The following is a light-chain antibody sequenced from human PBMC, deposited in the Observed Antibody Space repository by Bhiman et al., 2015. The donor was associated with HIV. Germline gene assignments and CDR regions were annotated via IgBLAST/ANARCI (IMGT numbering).Light chain of an antibody. CDR2: QDS. CDR1: KLGDKY. V-gene: IGLV3-1*01. Sequence: SYELTQPPSVSVSPGQTASITCSADKLGDKYACWYQQKPGQSPVLVIYQDSKRPSGIPERFSGSNSGNTATLTISGTQAVDEADYYCQAWDSTAFYVFGTGTKVTVL. J-gene: IGLJ1*01. CDR3: QAWDSTAFYV.